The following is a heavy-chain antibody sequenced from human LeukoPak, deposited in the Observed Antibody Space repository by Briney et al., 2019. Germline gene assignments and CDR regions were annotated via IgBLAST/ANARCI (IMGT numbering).Heavy chain of an antibody. J-gene: IGHJ4*02. CDR3: ARDGGVDCSSTSCYPN. V-gene: IGHV3-21*01. CDR1: GFTLSSYS. Sequence: GGPLRLSCAASGFTLSSYSKNWVRQAPGKGLEWVSSISSSSSYIYYADSVKGRFTISRDNAKNSLYLQMNSLRAEDTAVYYCARDGGVDCSSTSCYPNWGQGTLVTVSS. CDR2: ISSSSSYI. D-gene: IGHD2-2*01.